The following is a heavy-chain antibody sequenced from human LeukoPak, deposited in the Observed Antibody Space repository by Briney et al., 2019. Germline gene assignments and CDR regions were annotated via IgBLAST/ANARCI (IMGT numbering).Heavy chain of an antibody. J-gene: IGHJ4*02. D-gene: IGHD1-20*01. Sequence: SETLSLTCIVSGGSISSYYWGWIRQPPGKGLEWIGSIYYSGSTYYNPSLKSRVTISVDTSKNQFSLKLSSVTAADTAVYYCARETGNWNFDYWGQGTLVTVSS. CDR3: ARETGNWNFDY. CDR2: IYYSGST. CDR1: GGSISSYY. V-gene: IGHV4-39*07.